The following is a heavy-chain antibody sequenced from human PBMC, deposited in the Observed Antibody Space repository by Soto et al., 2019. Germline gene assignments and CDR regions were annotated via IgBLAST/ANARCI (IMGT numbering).Heavy chain of an antibody. V-gene: IGHV4-59*01. CDR2: IYYSGST. CDR3: ARAPAGPRWYYGMDV. CDR1: GGSISSYY. Sequence: SETLSLTCTVSGGSISSYYWSWIRQPPGRGLEWIGYIYYSGSTNYNPSLKSRVTISVDTSKNQFSLKLSSVTAADTAVYYCARAPAGPRWYYGMDVWGQGTTVTVSS. D-gene: IGHD6-13*01. J-gene: IGHJ6*02.